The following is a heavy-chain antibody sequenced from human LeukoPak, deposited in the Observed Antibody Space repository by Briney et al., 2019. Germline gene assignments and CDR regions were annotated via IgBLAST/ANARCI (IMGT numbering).Heavy chain of an antibody. J-gene: IGHJ4*02. CDR1: GGTFSSYA. Sequence: SVKVSCKASGGTFSSYAISWVRQAPGQGLEWMGGITPIFGTANYAQKFQGRVTITTDESTSTAYMELSSLRSEDTAVYYCARAPPTSEYSSSYYFDYWGQGTLVTVSS. V-gene: IGHV1-69*05. CDR3: ARAPPTSEYSSSYYFDY. CDR2: ITPIFGTA. D-gene: IGHD6-6*01.